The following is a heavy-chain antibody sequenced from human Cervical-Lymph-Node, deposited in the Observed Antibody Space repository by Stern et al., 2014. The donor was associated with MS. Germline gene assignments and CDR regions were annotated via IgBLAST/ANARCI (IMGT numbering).Heavy chain of an antibody. V-gene: IGHV1-69*01. CDR3: ARDGDSSMLGLDV. J-gene: IGHJ6*02. CDR1: GGTLSNYG. D-gene: IGHD4-17*01. Sequence: VQLVESGAAVKKPGSSVKVSCKASGGTLSNYGISWVRQAPGQGLEWMGGIIPMFGTANYAQKFQGRVTIPADDSTNTAYMDLRSLTSEDTAVYYCARDGDSSMLGLDVWGQGTTVTVSS. CDR2: IIPMFGTA.